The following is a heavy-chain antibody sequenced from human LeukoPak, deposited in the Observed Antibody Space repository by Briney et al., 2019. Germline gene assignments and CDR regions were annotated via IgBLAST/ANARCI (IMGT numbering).Heavy chain of an antibody. J-gene: IGHJ4*02. D-gene: IGHD6-6*01. CDR3: AREQLPLDY. Sequence: PGGSLRLSCAASGFTFSSYAMSWVRQAPGKGLEWVANIKQDGSEKYYVDSVKGRFTISRDNAKNSLYLQMNSLRAEDTAVYYCAREQLPLDYWGQGTLVTVSS. V-gene: IGHV3-7*01. CDR2: IKQDGSEK. CDR1: GFTFSSYA.